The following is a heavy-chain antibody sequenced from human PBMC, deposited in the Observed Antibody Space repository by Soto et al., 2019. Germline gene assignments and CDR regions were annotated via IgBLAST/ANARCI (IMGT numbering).Heavy chain of an antibody. CDR3: ARPRTTVVTQAYFDQ. CDR2: IYYSART. V-gene: IGHV4-39*01. CDR1: GGCVSSMSDY. J-gene: IGHJ4*02. Sequence: XGSLALTSMVGGGCVSSMSDYGGCFRQPPGKGLWWSGSIYYSARTYYNPSCKSRVTISIDTSKNQFSLKLSSVTATDTAVYHCARPRTTVVTQAYFDQCAQRALVTVCS. D-gene: IGHD2-21*02.